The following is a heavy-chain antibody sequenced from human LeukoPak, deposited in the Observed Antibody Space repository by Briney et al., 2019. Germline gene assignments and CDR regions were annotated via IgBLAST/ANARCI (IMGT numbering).Heavy chain of an antibody. CDR1: GGSISSGSYD. V-gene: IGHV4-61*02. Sequence: PSETLSLTCTVSGGSISSGSYDWSWIRQPAGKGLEWIGRIYTSGSTNYNPSLKSRVTISVDTSKNQFSLKLSSVTAADTAVYXXARDAQGYYFDYWGQGTLVTVSS. J-gene: IGHJ4*02. CDR2: IYTSGST. CDR3: ARDAQGYYFDY.